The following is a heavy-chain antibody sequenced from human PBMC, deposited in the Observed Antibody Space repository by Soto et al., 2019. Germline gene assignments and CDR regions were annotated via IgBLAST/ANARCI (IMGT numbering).Heavy chain of an antibody. CDR2: INAGNGNT. Sequence: ASVKVSCKASGYTFTSYAMHWVRQAPGQRLEWMGWINAGNGNTKYSQKFQGRVTITRDTSAKKAYMGLSSLRFKDTAFFYCGRDLSSSWYNYYYYGMDVWGQGTTVTVSS. CDR1: GYTFTSYA. CDR3: GRDLSSSWYNYYYYGMDV. J-gene: IGHJ6*02. D-gene: IGHD6-13*01. V-gene: IGHV1-3*01.